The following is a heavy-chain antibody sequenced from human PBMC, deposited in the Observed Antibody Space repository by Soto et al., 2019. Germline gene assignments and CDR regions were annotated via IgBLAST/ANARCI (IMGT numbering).Heavy chain of an antibody. V-gene: IGHV4-59*12. CDR3: ARSSTSANYFDY. J-gene: IGHJ4*02. D-gene: IGHD2-2*01. CDR2: IYYMGRT. Sequence: SETLSLTCTVDSISTYYWNWIRQSPGRGLEWIGYIYYMGRTNYNPSLRSRVTMSIDTSKNQFSLKLSSVTAADTAVYYCARSSTSANYFDYWGQGTLVTVSS. CDR1: DSISTYY.